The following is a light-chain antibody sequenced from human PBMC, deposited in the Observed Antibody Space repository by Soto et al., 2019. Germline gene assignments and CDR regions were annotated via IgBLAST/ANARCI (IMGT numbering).Light chain of an antibody. V-gene: IGKV1-9*01. Sequence: DIQLTQSPSFLSASVGDRVTITCRASQGISSYLAWYQQKPGKAPKLLIYAASTLQSGVPSRFSGSGSGTDFTLTISSLQPEDVATYYCQQLNSFPLTFGGGTKVDNK. CDR3: QQLNSFPLT. CDR2: AAS. CDR1: QGISSY. J-gene: IGKJ4*01.